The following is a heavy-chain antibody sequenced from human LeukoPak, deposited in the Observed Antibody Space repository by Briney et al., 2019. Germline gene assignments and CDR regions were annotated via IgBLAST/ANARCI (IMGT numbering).Heavy chain of an antibody. CDR3: ARSLHISAPFDV. Sequence: SETLSLTCTVSGGSISSSSDYWGWIRQPPGKGLELIGSIYYSGSTYYNPSLKSRVTISVDTSKNQFSLRLSSVTAADTALYYCARSLHISAPFDVWGQGTLVTVSS. J-gene: IGHJ4*02. V-gene: IGHV4-39*01. CDR1: GGSISSSSDY. CDR2: IYYSGST. D-gene: IGHD2-21*01.